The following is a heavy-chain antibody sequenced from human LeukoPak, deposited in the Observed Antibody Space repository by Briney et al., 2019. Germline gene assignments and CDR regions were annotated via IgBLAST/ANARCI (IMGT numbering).Heavy chain of an antibody. J-gene: IGHJ5*02. Sequence: PSETLSLTCAVYGGSFGGYYWSWIRQPPGKGLEWIGEINHSGSTNYNPSLKSRVTISVDTSKNQFSLKLSSVTAADTAVYYCARGQVGITMVRGVITRKNWFDPWGQGTLVTVSS. CDR1: GGSFGGYY. V-gene: IGHV4-34*01. CDR2: INHSGST. D-gene: IGHD3-10*01. CDR3: ARGQVGITMVRGVITRKNWFDP.